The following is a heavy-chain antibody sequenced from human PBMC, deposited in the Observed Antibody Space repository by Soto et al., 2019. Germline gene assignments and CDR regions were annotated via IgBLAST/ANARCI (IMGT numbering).Heavy chain of an antibody. V-gene: IGHV3-9*01. CDR2: ISWNSGSI. CDR1: GFTFDDYA. D-gene: IGHD3-3*01. CDR3: AKALPDFLYYMDV. J-gene: IGHJ6*03. Sequence: GGSLRLSCAASGFTFDDYAMHWVRQAPGKGLEWVSGISWNSGSIGYADSVKGRFTISRDNAKNSLYLQMNSLRAEDTALYYCAKALPDFLYYMDVWGKGTTVTVSS.